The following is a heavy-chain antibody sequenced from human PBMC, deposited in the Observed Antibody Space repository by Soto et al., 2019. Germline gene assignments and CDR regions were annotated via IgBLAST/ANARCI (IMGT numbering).Heavy chain of an antibody. D-gene: IGHD3-10*01. CDR2: ISSSSSYI. CDR3: ASSLLLWFGELYSDYYYYMDV. Sequence: EVQLVESGGGLVKPGGSLRLSCAASGFTFSSYSMNWVRQAPGKGLEWVSSISSSSSYIYYADSVKGRFTISRDNAKNSLYLQMNSLRAEDTAVYYCASSLLLWFGELYSDYYYYMDVWGKGTTVTVFS. J-gene: IGHJ6*03. CDR1: GFTFSSYS. V-gene: IGHV3-21*01.